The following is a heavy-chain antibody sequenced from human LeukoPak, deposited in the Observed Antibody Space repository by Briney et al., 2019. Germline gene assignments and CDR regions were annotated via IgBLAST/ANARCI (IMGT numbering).Heavy chain of an antibody. CDR1: GGSISNYY. J-gene: IGHJ3*02. CDR3: ARVSPDKEDAFDI. Sequence: SETLSLTCTVSGGSISNYYWSWIRQPPGKGLEWIGCIYYSGSTNYTPSLKSRVTISVDTSKNQFSLKLTSVPAADPAVYYCARVSPDKEDAFDIWGQGTMVTVSS. CDR2: IYYSGST. V-gene: IGHV4-59*01.